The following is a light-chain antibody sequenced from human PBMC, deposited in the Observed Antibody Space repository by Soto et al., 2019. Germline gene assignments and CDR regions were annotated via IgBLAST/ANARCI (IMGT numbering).Light chain of an antibody. Sequence: DIQMTQSPSSLSESVGDRVTITCRASQSISSYLNWYQQKPGKAPKLLIYAASSLQSGVPSRFSGSGSGTDFTLTISSLQPEDFATYYCQQSYSTPFTFGGGTKVEIK. CDR3: QQSYSTPFT. V-gene: IGKV1-39*01. CDR1: QSISSY. J-gene: IGKJ4*01. CDR2: AAS.